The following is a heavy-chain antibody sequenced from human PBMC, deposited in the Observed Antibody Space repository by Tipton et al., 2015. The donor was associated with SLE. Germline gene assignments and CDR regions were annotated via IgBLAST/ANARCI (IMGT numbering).Heavy chain of an antibody. Sequence: SLRLSCAASGLTFSSYSMNWVRQAPGKGLEWVSYISSSSSTTYYADSVRGRFTISRDDAKNSVFLHMNSLRVEDTASYYCARLRSTTKFDSWGPGTLVTVSS. CDR2: ISSSSSTT. V-gene: IGHV3-48*04. D-gene: IGHD1-1*01. CDR1: GLTFSSYS. CDR3: ARLRSTTKFDS. J-gene: IGHJ4*02.